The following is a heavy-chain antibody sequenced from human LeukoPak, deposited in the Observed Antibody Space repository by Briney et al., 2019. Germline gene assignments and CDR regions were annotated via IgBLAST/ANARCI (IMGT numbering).Heavy chain of an antibody. Sequence: PSETLSLTCTVSGGSISSYYWSWIRQPPGKGLEWIGYIYTSGSTSYNPSLKSRVTISVDTSKNQFSLKLSSVTAADTAVYYCARRVGATDGIDYWGQGTLVTVSS. CDR3: ARRVGATDGIDY. V-gene: IGHV4-4*09. D-gene: IGHD1-26*01. CDR1: GGSISSYY. CDR2: IYTSGST. J-gene: IGHJ4*02.